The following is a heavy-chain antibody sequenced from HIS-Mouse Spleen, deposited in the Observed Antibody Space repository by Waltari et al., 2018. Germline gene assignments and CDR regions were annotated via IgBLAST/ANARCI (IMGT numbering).Heavy chain of an antibody. CDR3: AREIPYSSSWYDWYFDL. V-gene: IGHV4-39*07. CDR1: GGPISSSRYY. D-gene: IGHD6-13*01. Sequence: QLPLQESGPGLVKPSETPSLTCPGYGGPISSSRYYWGWIRQPPGKGLEWIGSIYYSGSTYYNPSLKSRVTISVDTFKNQFSLKLSSVTAADTAVYYCAREIPYSSSWYDWYFDLWGRGTLVTVSS. J-gene: IGHJ2*01. CDR2: IYYSGST.